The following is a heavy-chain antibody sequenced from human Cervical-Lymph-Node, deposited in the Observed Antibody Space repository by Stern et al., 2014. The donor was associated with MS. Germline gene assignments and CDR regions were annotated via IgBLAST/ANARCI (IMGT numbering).Heavy chain of an antibody. CDR2: MSSDGSTK. V-gene: IGHV3-30*18. CDR1: GFIFSNYG. D-gene: IGHD2-21*01. Sequence: VQLVESGGGVVQPGRSLRLSCAASGFIFSNYGIHWVRQAPGRGLEWVAGMSSDGSTKHYADSVKVRFTVARDDSKSTLFLQMNSLRAEDTAVYYCANGFCGGDCYLLQYWGQGTLVTVSS. CDR3: ANGFCGGDCYLLQY. J-gene: IGHJ4*02.